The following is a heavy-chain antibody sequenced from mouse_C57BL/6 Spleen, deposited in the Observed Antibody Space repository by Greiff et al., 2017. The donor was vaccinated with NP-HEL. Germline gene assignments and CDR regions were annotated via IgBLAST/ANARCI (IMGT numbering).Heavy chain of an antibody. CDR3: ARKGGYYGYFAY. CDR2: IDPSDSYT. V-gene: IGHV1-59*01. D-gene: IGHD2-2*01. J-gene: IGHJ3*01. CDR1: GYTFTSYW. Sequence: VQLQQPGAELVRPGTSVKLSCKASGYTFTSYWMHWVKQRPGQGLEWIGVIDPSDSYTNYNQKFKGKATLTVDTSSSTAYMQLSSLTSEDSAVYYCARKGGYYGYFAYWGQGTLVTVSA.